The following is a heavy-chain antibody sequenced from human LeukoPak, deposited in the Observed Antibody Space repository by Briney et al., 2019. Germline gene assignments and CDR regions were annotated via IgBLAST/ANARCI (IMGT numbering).Heavy chain of an antibody. CDR1: GFTFSSYE. Sequence: PGGSLRLSCAASGFTFSSYEMNWVRQAPGKGLEWVSYISSSGSTIYYADSVKGRFTISRDSAKNSLYLQMNSLRAEDTAVYYCARQDYERRGRAFDIWGQGTMVTVSS. CDR3: ARQDYERRGRAFDI. J-gene: IGHJ3*02. D-gene: IGHD2-15*01. V-gene: IGHV3-48*03. CDR2: ISSSGSTI.